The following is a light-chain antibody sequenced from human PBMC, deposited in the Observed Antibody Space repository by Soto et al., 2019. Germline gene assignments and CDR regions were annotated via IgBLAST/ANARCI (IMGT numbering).Light chain of an antibody. V-gene: IGLV1-51*01. Sequence: QSVLSQPPSVSAAPGQWVTISCSGSSSNIGNNFVAWYQQRPGTAPKLLIHDNSQRPSGIPDRFSGSKSGTPATLGIAGPQTGDEGDYYCAVWDSSLRVGVFGTGTKLTVL. CDR2: DNS. CDR3: AVWDSSLRVGV. CDR1: SSNIGNNF. J-gene: IGLJ1*01.